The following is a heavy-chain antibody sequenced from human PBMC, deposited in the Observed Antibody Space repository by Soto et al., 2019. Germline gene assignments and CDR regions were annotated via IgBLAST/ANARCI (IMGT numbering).Heavy chain of an antibody. Sequence: ASVKVSCKASGYTLTRYGISWVRQAPGQGLEWMGWISAYNGNTNYAQKLQGRVTMTTDTSTSTAYMELRSLRSDDTAVYYCARVANYYDSSGYYYIVNWFDPWGQGTLVTVSS. CDR2: ISAYNGNT. V-gene: IGHV1-18*01. J-gene: IGHJ5*02. D-gene: IGHD3-22*01. CDR3: ARVANYYDSSGYYYIVNWFDP. CDR1: GYTLTRYG.